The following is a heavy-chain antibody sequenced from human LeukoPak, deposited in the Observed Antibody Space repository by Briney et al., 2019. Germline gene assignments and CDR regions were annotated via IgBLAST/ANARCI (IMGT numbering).Heavy chain of an antibody. J-gene: IGHJ5*02. CDR3: ARGPAARRGWFDP. D-gene: IGHD2-2*01. V-gene: IGHV1-2*02. Sequence: ALVKVSCKASGYTFTGYYMHWVRQAPGQGLEWMGWINPNSGGTNYAQKFQGRVTMTRDTSISTAYMELSRLRSDDTAVYYCARGPAARRGWFDPWGQGTLVTVSS. CDR2: INPNSGGT. CDR1: GYTFTGYY.